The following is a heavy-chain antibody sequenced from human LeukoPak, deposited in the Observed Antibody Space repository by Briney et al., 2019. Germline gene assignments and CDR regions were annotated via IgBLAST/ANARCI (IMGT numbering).Heavy chain of an antibody. Sequence: GGSLRLSCAASGFTFSSYWMHWVRQAPGKGLVWVSRINSYGSSTSYADSVKGRFTISRDNAKSTLYLQMNSLRAEDTAVYYCAKRRTDGHESFDIWGQGTMVTVSS. CDR3: AKRRTDGHESFDI. V-gene: IGHV3-74*01. CDR1: GFTFSSYW. D-gene: IGHD2-8*01. J-gene: IGHJ3*02. CDR2: INSYGSST.